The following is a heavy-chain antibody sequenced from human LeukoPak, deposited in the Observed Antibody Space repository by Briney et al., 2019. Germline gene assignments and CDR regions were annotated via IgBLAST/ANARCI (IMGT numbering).Heavy chain of an antibody. V-gene: IGHV4-34*01. CDR1: GGSFSGDY. D-gene: IGHD3/OR15-3a*01. J-gene: IGHJ4*02. CDR2: IDSRGSI. Sequence: SETLSLTCAVYGGSFSGDYWSWIRQPPGKGREWIGEIDSRGSINYNPTLKSRVTLSIDAWKNQFSLKLNSMTAADTAVFYCARRVGLGRYFFDHWGQGALVTVSS. CDR3: ARRVGLGRYFFDH.